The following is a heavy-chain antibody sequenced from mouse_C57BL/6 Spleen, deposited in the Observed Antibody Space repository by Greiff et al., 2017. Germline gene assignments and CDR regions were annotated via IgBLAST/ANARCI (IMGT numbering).Heavy chain of an antibody. CDR3: ARSGYYGSSAVYYAMDY. V-gene: IGHV1-52*01. CDR2: IDPSDSET. Sequence: QVQLKQPGAELVRPGSSVKLSCKASGYTFTSYWMHWVKQRPIQGLEWIGNIDPSDSETHYNQKFKDKATLTVDKSSSTAYMQLSSLTSEDSAVYYCARSGYYGSSAVYYAMDYWGQGTSVTVSS. CDR1: GYTFTSYW. J-gene: IGHJ4*01. D-gene: IGHD1-1*01.